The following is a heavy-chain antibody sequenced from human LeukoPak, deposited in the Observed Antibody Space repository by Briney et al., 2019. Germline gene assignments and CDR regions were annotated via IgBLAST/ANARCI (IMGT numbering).Heavy chain of an antibody. V-gene: IGHV1-2*02. CDR3: ARELQVVVAATNYYYYMDV. Sequence: ASVKVSCKASGYTFTGYYMHWVRQAPGQGLEWMGWINPNSGGTNYAQKFQGRVTMTRDTSISTAYMELSRLRSDDTAVYYCARELQVVVAATNYYYYMDVWGKGTTVTISS. J-gene: IGHJ6*03. CDR1: GYTFTGYY. CDR2: INPNSGGT. D-gene: IGHD2-15*01.